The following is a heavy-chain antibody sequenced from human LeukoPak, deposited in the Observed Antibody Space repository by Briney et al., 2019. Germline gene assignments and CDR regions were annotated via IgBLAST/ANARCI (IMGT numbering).Heavy chain of an antibody. Sequence: GESPKISCKGSGYSFTSYWIGWVRQMPGKGLEWMGIIYPGDSDTRYSPSFQGQVTISADKSISTAYLQWSSLKASDTAMYYCARTVLRYFDWSPAGGFDYWGQGTLVTVSS. CDR3: ARTVLRYFDWSPAGGFDY. CDR1: GYSFTSYW. D-gene: IGHD3-9*01. V-gene: IGHV5-51*01. J-gene: IGHJ4*02. CDR2: IYPGDSDT.